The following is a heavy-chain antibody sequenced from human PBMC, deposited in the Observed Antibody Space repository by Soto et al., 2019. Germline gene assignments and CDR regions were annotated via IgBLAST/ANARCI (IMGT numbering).Heavy chain of an antibody. D-gene: IGHD2-21*01. V-gene: IGHV3-74*01. Sequence: EVQLVESGGGLVQPGGSLRLSCAASGFTFSSYWMHWVRQAPGKGLVWVSRINSDGSSTSYADSVKGRFTISRDKAKNTLYLQMNSLRAEDTAVYYCARVGVWAYDGDLYYYYGMDVWGQATTVTVSS. CDR3: ARVGVWAYDGDLYYYYGMDV. J-gene: IGHJ6*02. CDR1: GFTFSSYW. CDR2: INSDGSST.